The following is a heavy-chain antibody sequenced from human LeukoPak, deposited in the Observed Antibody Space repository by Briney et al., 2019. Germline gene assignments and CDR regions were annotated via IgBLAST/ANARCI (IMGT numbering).Heavy chain of an antibody. Sequence: SETLSLTCAVYGGSFSGYYWSWIRQPPGKGLEWIGEINHSGSTNYNPSLKSRVTISVDTSENQFSLKLSSVTAADTAVYYCARDLYGDWGGGDYWGQGTLVTVSS. CDR1: GGSFSGYY. V-gene: IGHV4-34*01. J-gene: IGHJ4*02. CDR3: ARDLYGDWGGGDY. CDR2: INHSGST. D-gene: IGHD4-17*01.